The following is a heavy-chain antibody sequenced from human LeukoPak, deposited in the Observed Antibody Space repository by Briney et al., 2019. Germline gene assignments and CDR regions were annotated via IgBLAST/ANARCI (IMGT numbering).Heavy chain of an antibody. Sequence: PGGSLRLSCAASGFTFSSYSMNWVRQAPGKGLEWVSYINIISSEIYYGDSVKGRFTLSTDNAKNSVYLQMNSLRDEDTAVYYCARDRAYAFDNWGQGTMVTVSS. CDR3: ARDRAYAFDN. J-gene: IGHJ3*02. D-gene: IGHD3-10*01. CDR1: GFTFSSYS. V-gene: IGHV3-48*02. CDR2: INIISSEI.